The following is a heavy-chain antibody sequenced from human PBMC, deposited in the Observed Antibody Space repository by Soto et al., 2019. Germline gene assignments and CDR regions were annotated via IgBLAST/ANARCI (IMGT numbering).Heavy chain of an antibody. CDR2: LSGSGGST. V-gene: IGHV3-23*01. CDR3: ARTVPSDY. D-gene: IGHD4-17*01. CDR1: GFTFSSYA. Sequence: EVQLLESGGGLVQPGGSLRLSCAASGFTFSSYAMTWVRQAPGKGLEWVSTLSGSGGSTYYADSVRGRFTISRDNSKNTLYLQMNSLRAEDTAVYYCARTVPSDYWGQGSLVTVSS. J-gene: IGHJ4*02.